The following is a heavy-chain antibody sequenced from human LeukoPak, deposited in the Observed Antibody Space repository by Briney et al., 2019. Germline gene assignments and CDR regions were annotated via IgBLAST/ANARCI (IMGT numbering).Heavy chain of an antibody. J-gene: IGHJ6*02. V-gene: IGHV3-66*02. CDR3: ASAEPVWFGGRTGYYYYGMDV. Sequence: GGSLRLSCAASGFTVSSNYMSWVRQAPGKGLEWVSVIYSGGSTYYADSVKGRFTIPRDNSKNTLYLQMNSLGAEDTAVYYCASAEPVWFGGRTGYYYYGMDVWGQGTTVTVSS. D-gene: IGHD3-10*01. CDR1: GFTVSSNY. CDR2: IYSGGST.